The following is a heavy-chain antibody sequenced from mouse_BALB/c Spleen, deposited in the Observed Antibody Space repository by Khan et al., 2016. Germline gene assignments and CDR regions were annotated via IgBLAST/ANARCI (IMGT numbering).Heavy chain of an antibody. CDR1: GYSITSGYY. J-gene: IGHJ3*01. CDR3: AAYGNYEGCAC. Sequence: EVKLEVSGPGLVKPSQSLSLTCSVTGYSITSGYYWNGNRQFPGNKLEWMGNISYDGSKTYNQYLKNRISFTRDTPKNHVFLKFNTVNHEDTATYYCAAYGNYEGCACWGEGTLVTVSA. D-gene: IGHD2-1*01. V-gene: IGHV3-6*02. CDR2: ISYDGSK.